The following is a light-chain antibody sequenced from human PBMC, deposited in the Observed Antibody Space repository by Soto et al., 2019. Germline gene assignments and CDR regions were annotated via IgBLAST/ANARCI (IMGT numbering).Light chain of an antibody. CDR2: GAS. CDR1: QTVSRDY. CDR3: PQYGGSPTT. Sequence: EIVLTQSPGTLSLSPGDRATLSCRASQTVSRDYLAWYQQKPGQAPRLLMYGASSRAPGISDRFSGGGSETDFTLTITRLEPEDFGVYFCPQYGGSPTTFGQGTKLEIK. J-gene: IGKJ2*01. V-gene: IGKV3-20*01.